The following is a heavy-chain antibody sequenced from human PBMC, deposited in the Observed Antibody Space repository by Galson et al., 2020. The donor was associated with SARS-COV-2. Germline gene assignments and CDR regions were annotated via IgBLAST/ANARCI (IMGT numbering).Heavy chain of an antibody. V-gene: IGHV4-34*01. CDR2: INSSGST. D-gene: IGHD2-21*02. J-gene: IGHJ4*02. CDR3: AREENFFLVATATRMCYFDY. CDR1: GGSFSGYD. Sequence: QSLSLTCAVYGGSFSGYDWSWIRPPQGKGLEWLAEINSSGSTNYNPSLKSRVTISVDTSKNHFSLKLSSVTAAYTAVYYCAREENFFLVATATRMCYFDYWGRGTLATVSS.